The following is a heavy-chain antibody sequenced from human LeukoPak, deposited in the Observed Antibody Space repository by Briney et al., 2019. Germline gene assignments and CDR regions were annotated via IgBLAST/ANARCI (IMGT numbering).Heavy chain of an antibody. V-gene: IGHV4-61*02. J-gene: IGHJ3*02. D-gene: IGHD2-2*01. Sequence: SQTLSLTCTVSGGSISSGSYYWSWIRQPAGKGLEWIGRIYTSGSTNYNPSLKSRVTISVDTSKNQFSLKLSSVTAADTAVYYCARASYRDIVVVPAARDAFDIWGQGTMVTVSS. CDR3: ARASYRDIVVVPAARDAFDI. CDR1: GGSISSGSYY. CDR2: IYTSGST.